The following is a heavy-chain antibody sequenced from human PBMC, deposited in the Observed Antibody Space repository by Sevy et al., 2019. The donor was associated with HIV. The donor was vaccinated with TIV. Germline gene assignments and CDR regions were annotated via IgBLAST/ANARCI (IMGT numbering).Heavy chain of an antibody. D-gene: IGHD2-21*02. Sequence: GSLRLSCAASGFTFSDYWMSWVRQAPGKGLEWVADIKQDGSERRYVDSVKGRFTISRDNATNSLFLHINSLRVEDTAIYYCVKSKGDYYFDYWGQGTLVTVSS. V-gene: IGHV3-7*01. CDR1: GFTFSDYW. J-gene: IGHJ4*02. CDR3: VKSKGDYYFDY. CDR2: IKQDGSER.